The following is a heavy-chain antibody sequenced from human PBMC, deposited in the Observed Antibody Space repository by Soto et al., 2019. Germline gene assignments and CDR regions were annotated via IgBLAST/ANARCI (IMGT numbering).Heavy chain of an antibody. V-gene: IGHV3-30-3*01. J-gene: IGHJ4*02. CDR1: GFTFSSYA. D-gene: IGHD5-12*01. Sequence: GGSLRLSCAASGFTFSSYAMHWVRQAPGKGLEWVALISYDGSDKDYADSVKGRFTISRDNAKNSLFLQMNSLRAEGTAVYYCPRDPYSSYETGFDLDYWGQGT. CDR2: ISYDGSDK. CDR3: PRDPYSSYETGFDLDY.